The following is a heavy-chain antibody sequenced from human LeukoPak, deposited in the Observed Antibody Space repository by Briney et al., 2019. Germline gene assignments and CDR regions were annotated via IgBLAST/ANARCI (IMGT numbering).Heavy chain of an antibody. V-gene: IGHV3-33*01. CDR1: GFTFSSYG. D-gene: IGHD6-19*01. J-gene: IGHJ4*02. Sequence: GGSLRLSCAASGFTFSSYGMHWVRQAPGKGLEWVAVIWYDGSNKYYADSVKGRFTISRDNSKNTLYLQMNSLRAEDTAVYYCAREVRRGSDYFDYWGQGTLVTVSS. CDR2: IWYDGSNK. CDR3: AREVRRGSDYFDY.